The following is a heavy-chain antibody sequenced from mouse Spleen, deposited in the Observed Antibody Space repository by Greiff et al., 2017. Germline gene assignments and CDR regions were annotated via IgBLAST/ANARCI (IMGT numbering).Heavy chain of an antibody. V-gene: IGHV5-17*02. CDR1: GFTFSSFG. CDR3: ARSGYYGSSYGYFDA. J-gene: IGHJ1*01. D-gene: IGHD1-1*01. Sequence: EVKLKESGGGLVQPGGSRKLSCAASGFTFSSFGMHWVRQAPEKGLEWVAYISSGSSTIYYADTVKGRFTISRDNPKNTLFLQMTSLRSEDTAMYYCARSGYYGSSYGYFDAWGAGTTVTVSS. CDR2: ISSGSSTI.